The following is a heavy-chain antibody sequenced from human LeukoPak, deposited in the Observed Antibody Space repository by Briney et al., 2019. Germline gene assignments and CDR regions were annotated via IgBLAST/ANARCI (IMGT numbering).Heavy chain of an antibody. CDR2: IYNGGST. CDR1: GGSISSSSNY. V-gene: IGHV4-39*07. J-gene: IGHJ4*02. Sequence: TSETLSLTCTVSGGSISSSSNYWGWIRQPPGKGLEWIGSIYNGGSTYYNPSLKSRVTISVDTSNNQFCLRLSSVTAADTAVYYCATTTIRLGFWGQGTLVTVSS. D-gene: IGHD1-26*01. CDR3: ATTTIRLGF.